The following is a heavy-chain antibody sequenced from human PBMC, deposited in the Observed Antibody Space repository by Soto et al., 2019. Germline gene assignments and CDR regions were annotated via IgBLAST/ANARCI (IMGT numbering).Heavy chain of an antibody. D-gene: IGHD3-22*01. Sequence: GGSLRLSCAASGFTFSSFAMHWVRQAPGKGLEWVAIVSYDGGTKYYADSVKGRFTISRDNAKNTVYLQMNSLRAEDTAVYYCARGDGDYYDGNGYLGRHWGQGTLVTVS. CDR1: GFTFSSFA. V-gene: IGHV3-30*03. CDR3: ARGDGDYYDGNGYLGRH. J-gene: IGHJ4*02. CDR2: VSYDGGTK.